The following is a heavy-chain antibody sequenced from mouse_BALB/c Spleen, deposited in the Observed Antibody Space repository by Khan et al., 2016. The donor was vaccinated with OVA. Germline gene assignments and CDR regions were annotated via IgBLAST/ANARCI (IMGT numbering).Heavy chain of an antibody. CDR3: TRSGDGAFAY. Sequence: QVQLQQSGAELVKPGTSVKLSCTASGYTFTSYYMYWVKLRPGQGLEWIGEINPSDADTNFNEKFKSKATLTVDKSSNTAYMQLSSLTSEDSAVYYCTRSGDGAFAYWGQGTLVTVSA. D-gene: IGHD1-1*02. CDR1: GYTFTSYY. J-gene: IGHJ3*01. CDR2: INPSDADT. V-gene: IGHV1S81*02.